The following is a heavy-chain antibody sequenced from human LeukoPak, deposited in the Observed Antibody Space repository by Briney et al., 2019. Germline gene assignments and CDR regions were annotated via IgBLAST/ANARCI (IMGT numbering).Heavy chain of an antibody. CDR3: AKVLVGATTVSDY. J-gene: IGHJ4*02. V-gene: IGHV3-23*01. CDR2: ISGSGGST. Sequence: GGSLRLSCAASGFTFSTYAMSWVRQAPGKGLEWVSAISGSGGSTFYADSVKGRFTISRDNSKNTLYLQMNSLRAEDTAVHYCAKVLVGATTVSDYWGQGTLVTVSS. D-gene: IGHD1-26*01. CDR1: GFTFSTYA.